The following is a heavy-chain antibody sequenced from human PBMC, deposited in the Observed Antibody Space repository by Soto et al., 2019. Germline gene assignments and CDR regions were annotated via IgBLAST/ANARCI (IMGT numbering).Heavy chain of an antibody. CDR3: ARGATTYCGGDCYFDF. CDR1: GGTFNSYG. Sequence: SVKVSCKASGGTFNSYGFNWVRQAPGHGLEWLGGIIPALGRPNYAQKFQGRVTITADDSTSTAYMELSSLRYDDTAIYYCARGATTYCGGDCYFDFWGQGTPVPVYS. D-gene: IGHD2-21*02. V-gene: IGHV1-69*10. CDR2: IIPALGRP. J-gene: IGHJ4*02.